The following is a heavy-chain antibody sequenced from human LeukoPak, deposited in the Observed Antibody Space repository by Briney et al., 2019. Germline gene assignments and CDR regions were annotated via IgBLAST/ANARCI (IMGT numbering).Heavy chain of an antibody. J-gene: IGHJ6*03. D-gene: IGHD6-6*01. CDR1: GGTFSSYA. V-gene: IGHV1-69*05. Sequence: SVKVSCKASGGTFSSYAISWVRQAPGQGLEWMGRIIPIFGTANYAQKFQGRVTITTDESTSTAYMELSSLRSEDTAVYYCARDSEYSSSEGVLYYYYMDVWGKGTTVTVSS. CDR3: ARDSEYSSSEGVLYYYYMDV. CDR2: IIPIFGTA.